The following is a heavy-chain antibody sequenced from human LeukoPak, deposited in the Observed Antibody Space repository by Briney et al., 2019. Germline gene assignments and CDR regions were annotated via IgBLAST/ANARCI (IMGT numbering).Heavy chain of an antibody. CDR1: GFTFSVAA. J-gene: IGHJ4*02. V-gene: IGHV3-23*01. Sequence: GGSLRLSCAASGFTFSVAAMTWVRQAPGKGLEWVSLIGASGESTYYADSVKGRFTISRDNSKNTLYLQMKSLRAEDTAVYYCARDFYCSRTSCYAPSFDYWGQGTLVTVSS. D-gene: IGHD2-2*01. CDR2: IGASGEST. CDR3: ARDFYCSRTSCYAPSFDY.